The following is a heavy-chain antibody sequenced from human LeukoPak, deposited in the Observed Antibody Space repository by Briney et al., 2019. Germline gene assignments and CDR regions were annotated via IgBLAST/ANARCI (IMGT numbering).Heavy chain of an antibody. V-gene: IGHV3-48*01. CDR2: ISSSSSTI. CDR3: AGGARVGAFDI. Sequence: PGGSLRLSCAASGFTFSSYSMNWVRQAPGKGLEWVSYISSSSSTIYYADSVKGRFTISRDNAKNSLYLQMNSLRAEDTAVYYCAGGARVGAFDIWGQGTMVTVSS. D-gene: IGHD2-2*01. J-gene: IGHJ3*02. CDR1: GFTFSSYS.